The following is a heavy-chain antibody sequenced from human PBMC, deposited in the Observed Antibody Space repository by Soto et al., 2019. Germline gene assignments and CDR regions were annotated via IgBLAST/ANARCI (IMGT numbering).Heavy chain of an antibody. CDR2: IGTAGDT. CDR3: ARGDQLDGPAYYYYYMDV. Sequence: GGSLRLSCAASGFTFSSYDMHWVRQATGKGLEWVSAIGTAGDTYYPGSVKGRFTTSRENAKNSLYLQMNSLRAGDTAVYYCARGDQLDGPAYYYYYMDVWGKRTTVTVSS. D-gene: IGHD6-6*01. V-gene: IGHV3-13*01. CDR1: GFTFSSYD. J-gene: IGHJ6*03.